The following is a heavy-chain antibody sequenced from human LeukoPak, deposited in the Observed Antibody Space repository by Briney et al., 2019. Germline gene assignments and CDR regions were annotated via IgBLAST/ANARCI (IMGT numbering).Heavy chain of an antibody. D-gene: IGHD6-6*01. CDR1: GGTFSSYA. Sequence: SVKVSCKASGGTFSSYAISWVRQAPGQGLEWTGGIIPIFGTANYAQKFQGRVTITTDESTSTAYMELSGLRSEDTAVYYCARGFEYSSSYYLDYWGQGTLVTVSS. J-gene: IGHJ4*02. CDR3: ARGFEYSSSYYLDY. CDR2: IIPIFGTA. V-gene: IGHV1-69*05.